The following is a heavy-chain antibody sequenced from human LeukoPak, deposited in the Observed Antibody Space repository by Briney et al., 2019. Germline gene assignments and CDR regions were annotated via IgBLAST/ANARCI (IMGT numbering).Heavy chain of an antibody. D-gene: IGHD3-3*01. J-gene: IGHJ4*02. CDR3: AQAISPFYYAFWNAPGAY. CDR2: ISWNSSSI. CDR1: GFTFADYA. V-gene: IGHV3-9*01. Sequence: GESLRPSCAAAGFTFADYAMHWVRQAPGKGLEWVSGISWNSSSIGYADSGKGRFTISRDNAKSSLYLQMTRLTSDDTALYYCAQAISPFYYAFWNAPGAYRGQGNLVSVSS.